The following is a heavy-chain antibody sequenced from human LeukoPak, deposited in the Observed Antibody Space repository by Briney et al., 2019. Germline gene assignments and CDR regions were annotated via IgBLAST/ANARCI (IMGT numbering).Heavy chain of an antibody. CDR1: GFTFSSYT. CDR2: INSRSTTI. D-gene: IGHD6-19*01. J-gene: IGHJ4*02. CDR3: ARDQQSIAVAGTLDY. Sequence: GGSLRLSCAASGFTFSSYTMNWVRQAPGKGLEWVAYINSRSTTIYYADSVKGRFTISRDNAKNSLYLQMNSLRAEDTAVYYCARDQQSIAVAGTLDYWGQGTLDTVSS. V-gene: IGHV3-48*04.